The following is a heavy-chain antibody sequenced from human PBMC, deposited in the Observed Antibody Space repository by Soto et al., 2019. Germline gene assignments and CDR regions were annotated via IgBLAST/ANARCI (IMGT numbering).Heavy chain of an antibody. CDR2: SYYTGST. D-gene: IGHD4-17*01. V-gene: IGHV4-59*08. CDR1: GGTISNHY. CDR3: ARHETLHGDYDH. J-gene: IGHJ4*02. Sequence: PSETLCVTYSVAGGTISNHYWSWILKPPGKGLEWIGYSYYTGSTNYNPSLKSRVTISVDTSKNQFSLKLGSVTAADTAVYYWARHETLHGDYDHWGQGTLVTVSS.